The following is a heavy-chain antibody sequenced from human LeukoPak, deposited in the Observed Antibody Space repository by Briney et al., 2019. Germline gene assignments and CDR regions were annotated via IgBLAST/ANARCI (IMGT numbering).Heavy chain of an antibody. CDR2: IYPGNSDT. D-gene: IGHD6-13*01. CDR3: ARGGHSSSWFPDY. Sequence: GESLKISCNGSGYXFTTYWIGWVRQLPGKGLEWMGIIYPGNSDTRYNPSFQGQVTISADKSISTAYLQWNSLKASDTAMYYCARGGHSSSWFPDYWGQGALVTVSS. V-gene: IGHV5-51*01. J-gene: IGHJ4*02. CDR1: GYXFTTYW.